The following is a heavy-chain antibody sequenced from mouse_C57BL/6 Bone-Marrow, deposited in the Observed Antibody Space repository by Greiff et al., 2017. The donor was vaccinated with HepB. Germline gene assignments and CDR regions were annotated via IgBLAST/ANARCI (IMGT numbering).Heavy chain of an antibody. D-gene: IGHD2-3*01. V-gene: IGHV1-81*01. CDR2: IYPRSGNT. CDR3: ARRIYDGYYGVAY. CDR1: GYTFTSYG. Sequence: QVQLKQSGAELARPGASVKLSCKASGYTFTSYGISWVKQRTGQGLEWIGEIYPRSGNTYYNEKFKGKATLTADKSSSTAYMELRSLTSEDSAVYFCARRIYDGYYGVAYWGQGTLVTVSA. J-gene: IGHJ3*01.